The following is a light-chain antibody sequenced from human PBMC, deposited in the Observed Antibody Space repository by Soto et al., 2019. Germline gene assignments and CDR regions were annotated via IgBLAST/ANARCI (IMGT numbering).Light chain of an antibody. V-gene: IGLV2-14*01. Sequence: ALTXPASVSGSPGQSITISCTGTSSDVGSYNYVSWYQQHPGKAPKLMIYEVRDRPSGISSRFSGSKSGNTASLTISGLQTEDEADHYCSSYTSSSILFGTGTKVTVL. CDR3: SSYTSSSIL. J-gene: IGLJ1*01. CDR2: EVR. CDR1: SSDVGSYNY.